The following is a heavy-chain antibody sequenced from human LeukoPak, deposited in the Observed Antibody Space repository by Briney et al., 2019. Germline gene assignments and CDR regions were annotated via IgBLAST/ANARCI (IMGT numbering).Heavy chain of an antibody. J-gene: IGHJ5*02. D-gene: IGHD6-19*01. V-gene: IGHV4-34*09. CDR1: GGSFSGYY. CDR2: INHSGST. CDR3: ARSLIPGIAVAGLNWFDP. Sequence: SETLSLTCAVYGGSFSGYYWSWIRQPPGKGLEWIGEINHSGSTNYNPSLKSRVTISVDTSKNQFSLKLSSVTAADTAVYYCARSLIPGIAVAGLNWFDPWGQGTLVTVSS.